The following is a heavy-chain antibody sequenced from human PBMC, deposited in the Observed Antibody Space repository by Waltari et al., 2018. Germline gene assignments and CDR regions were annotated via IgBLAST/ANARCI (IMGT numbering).Heavy chain of an antibody. CDR2: ISSSGRTI. Sequence: QVQLVESGGGLVKPGGSLRLSCAASGLTFSDYYMSWVRQAPGKGLEWVSYISSSGRTIDYADSVKGRFTISRDNAKNSLYLQMNNLRAEDAAVYYCVRVDPFLMDVWGNGTTVTVSS. J-gene: IGHJ6*04. D-gene: IGHD3-3*01. V-gene: IGHV3-11*01. CDR1: GLTFSDYY. CDR3: VRVDPFLMDV.